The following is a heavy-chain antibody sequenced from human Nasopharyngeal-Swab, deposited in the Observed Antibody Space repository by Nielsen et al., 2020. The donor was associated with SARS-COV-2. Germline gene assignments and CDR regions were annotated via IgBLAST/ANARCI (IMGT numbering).Heavy chain of an antibody. Sequence: SETLSLTCTVSGGSISSSSYYWGWIHQPPGKGLEWIGSMYYSGTTYYSPSLKSRVTVSVDTSKKQFTLKLNSVSAADTAVYYCAILNLGSHPVNVWGQGTTVTVSS. CDR1: GGSISSSSYY. J-gene: IGHJ6*02. D-gene: IGHD3-16*01. CDR2: MYYSGTT. CDR3: AILNLGSHPVNV. V-gene: IGHV4-39*01.